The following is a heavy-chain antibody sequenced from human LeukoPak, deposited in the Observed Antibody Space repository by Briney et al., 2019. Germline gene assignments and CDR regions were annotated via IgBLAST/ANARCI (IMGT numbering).Heavy chain of an antibody. V-gene: IGHV3-23*01. CDR2: ISGSGGTT. D-gene: IGHD2-21*02. CDR1: GFTFSNYA. Sequence: GGSLRLSCAASGFTFSNYAMSWVRQAPGKGLEWGSSISGSGGTTYYADSVKARFTISRDNSKNTLFLQMNSLRAEDTAFYYCAKGAYCGGDCYGYYYYYMDVWGKGTTVTVSS. J-gene: IGHJ6*03. CDR3: AKGAYCGGDCYGYYYYYMDV.